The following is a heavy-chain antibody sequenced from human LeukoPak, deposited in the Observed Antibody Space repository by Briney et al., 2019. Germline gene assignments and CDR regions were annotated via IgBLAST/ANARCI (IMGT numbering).Heavy chain of an antibody. D-gene: IGHD6-13*01. V-gene: IGHV1-18*01. CDR3: AREWAAAGSDY. CDR1: GYTFASYG. Sequence: ASVKVSCKASGYTFASYGISWVRQAPGQGLERMGWMSAYNGNTNYAQKLQGRVTMTTDTSTSTAYMELRSLRSDDTAVYYCAREWAAAGSDYWGQGTLVTVSS. CDR2: MSAYNGNT. J-gene: IGHJ4*02.